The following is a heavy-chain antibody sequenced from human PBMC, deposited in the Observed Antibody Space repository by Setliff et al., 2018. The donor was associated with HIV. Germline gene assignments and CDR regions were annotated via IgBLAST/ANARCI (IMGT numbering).Heavy chain of an antibody. CDR1: GFTFSSYS. D-gene: IGHD3-16*01. CDR2: ISSSSSYI. Sequence: VGSLRLSCAASGFTFSSYSMNWVRQAPGKGLEWVSSISSSSSYIYYADSVKGRFTISRDNAKNSLYLQMNSLRAEDTAVYYCARHGGYYYYYMDVWGKGTTVTVSS. CDR3: ARHGGYYYYYMDV. V-gene: IGHV3-21*01. J-gene: IGHJ6*03.